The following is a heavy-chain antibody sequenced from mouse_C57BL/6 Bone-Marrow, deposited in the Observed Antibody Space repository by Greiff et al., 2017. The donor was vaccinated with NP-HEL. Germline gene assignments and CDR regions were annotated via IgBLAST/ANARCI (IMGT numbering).Heavy chain of an antibody. V-gene: IGHV1-18*01. CDR3: ARIYYDYFYAMDY. CDR1: GYTFTDYN. CDR2: INPNNGGT. Sequence: SGPELVKPGASVKIPCKASGYTFTDYNMDWVKQSHGKSLEWIGDINPNNGGTIYNQKFKGKATLTVDKSSSTAYMELRSLTSEDTAVYYCARIYYDYFYAMDYWGQGTSVTVSS. J-gene: IGHJ4*01. D-gene: IGHD2-4*01.